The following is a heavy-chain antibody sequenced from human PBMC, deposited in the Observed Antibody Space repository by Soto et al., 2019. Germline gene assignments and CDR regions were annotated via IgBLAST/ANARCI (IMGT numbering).Heavy chain of an antibody. CDR2: IIPILGIA. CDR1: GGTFSSYT. V-gene: IGHV1-69*08. J-gene: IGHJ4*02. D-gene: IGHD4-4*01. Sequence: QVQLVQSGAEVKKPGSSVKVSCKASGGTFSSYTISWVRQAPGQGLEWMGRIIPILGIANYAQKFQGRVTITADKSTSTAYMELCSLRSEDTAVYYCARDFSYYSLDYWGQGTLVTVSS. CDR3: ARDFSYYSLDY.